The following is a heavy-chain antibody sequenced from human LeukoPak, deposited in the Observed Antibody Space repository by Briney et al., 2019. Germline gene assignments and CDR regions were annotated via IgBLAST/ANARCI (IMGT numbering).Heavy chain of an antibody. Sequence: GESLKISCKGSGYSFTSYWIGWVRQMPGKGLEWMGIIYPGDSDTRYSPSFQGQVTISADKSTSTAYLQWSSLKASDTAMYYCARGVDYYDSSGQFDYWGQGTLVTVSS. J-gene: IGHJ4*02. CDR2: IYPGDSDT. D-gene: IGHD3-22*01. V-gene: IGHV5-51*01. CDR3: ARGVDYYDSSGQFDY. CDR1: GYSFTSYW.